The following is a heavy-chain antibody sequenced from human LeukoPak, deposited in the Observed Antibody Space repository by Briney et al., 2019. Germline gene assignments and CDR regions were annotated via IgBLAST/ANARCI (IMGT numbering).Heavy chain of an antibody. Sequence: GASVKVSCKASGGTFSSYAISWVRQAPRQGLEWMGGIIPIFGTANYAQKFQGRVTITADESTSTAYMELSSLRSEDTAVYYCARDRGYSSGWYLVYWGQGTLVTVSS. CDR1: GGTFSSYA. D-gene: IGHD6-19*01. J-gene: IGHJ4*02. CDR3: ARDRGYSSGWYLVY. CDR2: IIPIFGTA. V-gene: IGHV1-69*13.